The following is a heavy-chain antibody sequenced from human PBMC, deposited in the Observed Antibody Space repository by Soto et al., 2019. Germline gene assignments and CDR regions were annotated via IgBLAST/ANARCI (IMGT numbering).Heavy chain of an antibody. D-gene: IGHD3-9*01. CDR3: ARADAVITINFDY. Sequence: ASVKVSWKASGYTFTDYGINWVRQAPGRGLEWMGWISPYNDNTNYAQKFQDRVTMTTDTSTRTAYLELRSLRSDDTAVYYCARADAVITINFDYWGQGTLVTVSS. J-gene: IGHJ4*02. V-gene: IGHV1-18*01. CDR1: GYTFTDYG. CDR2: ISPYNDNT.